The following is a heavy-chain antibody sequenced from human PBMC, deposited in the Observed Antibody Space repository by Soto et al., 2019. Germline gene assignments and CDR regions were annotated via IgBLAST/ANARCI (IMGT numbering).Heavy chain of an antibody. Sequence: QVQLVQSGAEVKKPGASVKVSCKASGYTFTSYAMHWVRQAPGQRLEWMGWINAGNGNTKYSQKFQGRVTITRDTSASTAYMELSSLRSEDTAVYYCARVPFDYYDSSGYLTLGAFDIWGQGTMVTVSS. CDR3: ARVPFDYYDSSGYLTLGAFDI. V-gene: IGHV1-3*01. CDR1: GYTFTSYA. J-gene: IGHJ3*02. CDR2: INAGNGNT. D-gene: IGHD3-22*01.